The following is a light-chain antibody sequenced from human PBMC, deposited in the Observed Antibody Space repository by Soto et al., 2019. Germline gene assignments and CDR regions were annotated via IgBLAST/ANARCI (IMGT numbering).Light chain of an antibody. Sequence: EIVLTQSPGTLSLSPGERATLFCRASQSVSSSYLAWYQQTPGQAPRLLIYGASIRATGIPDRFSGSGSGTDFPLTISRLEPEDFAVYYCQQHGSSPYIFGQGTRLEIK. V-gene: IGKV3-20*01. J-gene: IGKJ2*01. CDR3: QQHGSSPYI. CDR1: QSVSSSY. CDR2: GAS.